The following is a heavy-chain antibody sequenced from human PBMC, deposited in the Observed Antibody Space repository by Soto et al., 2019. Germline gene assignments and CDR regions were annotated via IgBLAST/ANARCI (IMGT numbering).Heavy chain of an antibody. Sequence: QVQLVESGGGVVQPGRSLRLSCAASGFTFSSYGMRWVRQAPGKGLEWVAVIWYDGSNKYYADSVKGRFTISRDNSKNTLYLQMNSLRDEDTAVYYCARASRQLVYFDYWGQGTLVTVSS. V-gene: IGHV3-33*01. D-gene: IGHD6-13*01. CDR3: ARASRQLVYFDY. CDR1: GFTFSSYG. J-gene: IGHJ4*02. CDR2: IWYDGSNK.